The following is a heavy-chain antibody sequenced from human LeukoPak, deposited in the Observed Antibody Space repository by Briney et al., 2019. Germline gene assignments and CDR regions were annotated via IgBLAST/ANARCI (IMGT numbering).Heavy chain of an antibody. J-gene: IGHJ3*02. Sequence: KASETLSPTCTVSGGSISSYYWRWLRQPPGKGLEWIGYIYYSGSTNYNPSLKSRVTISVDTSKNQFSLKLSSVTAADTAVYYCARRGYSYGYGAFDIWGQGTMVTVSS. CDR2: IYYSGST. CDR1: GGSISSYY. V-gene: IGHV4-59*08. D-gene: IGHD5-18*01. CDR3: ARRGYSYGYGAFDI.